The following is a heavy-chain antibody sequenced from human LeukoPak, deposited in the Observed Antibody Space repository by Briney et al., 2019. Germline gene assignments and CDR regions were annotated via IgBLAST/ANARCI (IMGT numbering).Heavy chain of an antibody. V-gene: IGHV4-39*07. CDR3: ARVHTNWFDP. D-gene: IGHD2-21*01. J-gene: IGHJ5*02. CDR1: GGSISSSSYY. Sequence: SETLSLTCTVSGGSISSSSYYWGWIRQPPGKGLEWIGSIYYSGSTYYNPSLKSRVTISVDTSKNQFSLKLSSVTAADTAVYYCARVHTNWFDPWGQGTLVTVSS. CDR2: IYYSGST.